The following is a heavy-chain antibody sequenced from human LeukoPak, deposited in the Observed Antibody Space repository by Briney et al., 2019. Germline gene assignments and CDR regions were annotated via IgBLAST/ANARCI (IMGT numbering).Heavy chain of an antibody. CDR2: IYHSGST. J-gene: IGHJ4*02. CDR3: ASLSSIAARPIDY. D-gene: IGHD6-6*01. CDR1: GGSISSDGYY. Sequence: SETLSLTCTVSGGSISSDGYYWGWIRQPPGKGLEWIGYIYHSGSTYYNPSLKSRVTISVDTSKNQFSLKLSSVTAADTAVYYCASLSSIAARPIDYWGQGTLVTVSS. V-gene: IGHV4-30-2*01.